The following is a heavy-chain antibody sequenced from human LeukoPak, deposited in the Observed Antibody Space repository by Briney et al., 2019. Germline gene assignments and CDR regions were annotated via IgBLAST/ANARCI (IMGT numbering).Heavy chain of an antibody. D-gene: IGHD5-12*01. CDR1: GYTFTGYY. CDR2: INPNSGGT. V-gene: IGHV1-2*02. J-gene: IGHJ4*02. CDR3: ARAGIVATISLDY. Sequence: ASVKVSCKASGYTFTGYYMHWVRQAPGQGLEWMGWINPNSGGTNYAQKFQGRVTTTRDTSISTAYMELSRLRSDDTAVYHCARAGIVATISLDYWGQGTLVTVSS.